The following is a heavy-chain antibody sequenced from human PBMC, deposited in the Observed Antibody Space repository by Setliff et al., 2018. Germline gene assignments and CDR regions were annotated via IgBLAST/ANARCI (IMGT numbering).Heavy chain of an antibody. CDR1: GYTLTGRY. J-gene: IGHJ5*02. CDR2: INPNTGGT. CDR3: ARVAIMGPPS. D-gene: IGHD3-16*01. Sequence: ASVKVSCKASGYTLTGRYLHWVRQAPGQGLEWMGWINPNTGGTNYAQKFQGRVTMTRDTSITTAYMELSSLRSDDTAVYYCARVAIMGPPSWGQGTLVTVSS. V-gene: IGHV1-2*02.